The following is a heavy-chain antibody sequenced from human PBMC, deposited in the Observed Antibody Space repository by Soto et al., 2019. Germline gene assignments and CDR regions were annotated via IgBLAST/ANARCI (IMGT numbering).Heavy chain of an antibody. J-gene: IGHJ5*02. CDR1: GGSISSSSYY. CDR2: IYYSGST. Sequence: PSETLSLTCTVSGGSISSSSYYWGWIRQPPGKGLEWIGSIYYSGSTYYNPSLKSRVTISVDTSNNQFSLKLSSVTAADTAVYYCAEQPIKLLWRFGEQANWFDPWGQGTMVTVSS. V-gene: IGHV4-39*01. CDR3: AEQPIKLLWRFGEQANWFDP. D-gene: IGHD3-10*01.